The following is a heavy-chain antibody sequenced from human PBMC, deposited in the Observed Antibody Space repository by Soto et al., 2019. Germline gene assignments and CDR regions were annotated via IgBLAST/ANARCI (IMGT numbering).Heavy chain of an antibody. Sequence: QVQLVESGGTVVQPGKSLRLSCVASGFTFSNYGMHWARQAPGKGLEWVAYLQYDGTYIHYSDSVQGRFTISRDNSRNTLYLQMNSLRAEETALYYCARNPRPTYGDYADYWGQGTLVTVSS. CDR3: ARNPRPTYGDYADY. D-gene: IGHD4-17*01. CDR2: LQYDGTYI. J-gene: IGHJ4*02. V-gene: IGHV3-33*05. CDR1: GFTFSNYG.